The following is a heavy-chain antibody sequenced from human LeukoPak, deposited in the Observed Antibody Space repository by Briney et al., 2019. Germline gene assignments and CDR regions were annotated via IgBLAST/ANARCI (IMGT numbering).Heavy chain of an antibody. CDR1: GGSISSYY. V-gene: IGHV4-59*08. J-gene: IGHJ2*01. Sequence: PSETLSLTCTVSGGSISSYYWSWIRQPPGKGLEWIGYIYYSGSTNYNPSLKSRVTISVDTSKNQFSLKLSSVTAADTAVYYCAGQGGGFWYFDLWGRGTLVTVSS. CDR2: IYYSGST. CDR3: AGQGGGFWYFDL. D-gene: IGHD6-25*01.